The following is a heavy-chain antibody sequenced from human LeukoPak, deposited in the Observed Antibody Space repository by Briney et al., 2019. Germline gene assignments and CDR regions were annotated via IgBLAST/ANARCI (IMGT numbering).Heavy chain of an antibody. CDR2: ISAYNGNT. J-gene: IGHJ5*02. CDR1: GYTFTSYG. CDR3: ARGGRSGFTDNWFDP. Sequence: GASVKVSCEASGYTFTSYGISWVRQAPGQGLEWMGWISAYNGNTNYAQKLQGRVTMTTDTSTSTAYMELRSLRSDDTAVYYCARGGRSGFTDNWFDPWGQGTLVTVSS. D-gene: IGHD6-19*01. V-gene: IGHV1-18*01.